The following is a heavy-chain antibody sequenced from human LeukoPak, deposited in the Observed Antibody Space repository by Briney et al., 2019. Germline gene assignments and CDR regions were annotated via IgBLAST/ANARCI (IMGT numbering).Heavy chain of an antibody. Sequence: GGSLRLSCAASGLTFNNYAMSWVRQAPGKGLERVSAISDSGGYTNYADSVKGRFTISRDNAKNSLYLQMNSLRAEDTAVYYCAREGLDRGYFDYWGQGTLVTVSS. D-gene: IGHD1-14*01. CDR1: GLTFNNYA. CDR3: AREGLDRGYFDY. CDR2: ISDSGGYT. J-gene: IGHJ4*02. V-gene: IGHV3-23*01.